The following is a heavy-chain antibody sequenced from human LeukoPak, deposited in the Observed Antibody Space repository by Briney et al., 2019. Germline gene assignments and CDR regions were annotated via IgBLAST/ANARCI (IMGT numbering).Heavy chain of an antibody. Sequence: PGGSLRLSCAASGFTFSDYYMSWIRQAPGKGLEWVSYISSSSSYTNYADSVKGRFTISRDNAKNSLYLQMNSLRAEDTAVYYCARDWEGLGWYFDLWGRGTLVTVSS. CDR3: ARDWEGLGWYFDL. CDR2: ISSSSSYT. V-gene: IGHV3-11*05. J-gene: IGHJ2*01. CDR1: GFTFSDYY. D-gene: IGHD1-26*01.